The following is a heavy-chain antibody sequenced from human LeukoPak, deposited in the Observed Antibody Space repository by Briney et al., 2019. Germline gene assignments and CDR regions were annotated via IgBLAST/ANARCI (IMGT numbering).Heavy chain of an antibody. CDR1: GYTFTGYG. Sequence: ASVKVSCKASGYTFTGYGISWVRQAPGQGLEWMGWISAYNGNTNYAQKLQGRVTMTTDTSTRTAYMELRSLRSDDTAVYYCARDFYYNNSSGYYPDGYYFFSMDVWSKGTTLTV. CDR2: ISAYNGNT. CDR3: ARDFYYNNSSGYYPDGYYFFSMDV. V-gene: IGHV1-18*01. J-gene: IGHJ6*03. D-gene: IGHD3-22*01.